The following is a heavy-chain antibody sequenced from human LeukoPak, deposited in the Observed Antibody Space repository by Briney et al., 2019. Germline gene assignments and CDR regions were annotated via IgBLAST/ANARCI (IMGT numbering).Heavy chain of an antibody. J-gene: IGHJ4*02. V-gene: IGHV3-21*01. CDR3: TGEYIRSMADY. Sequence: PGGSLRLSCAASGFSFSTYTMIWFRQAPGKALEWVSSISSSGNYRDFADSVKGRFTISRDNAQKSLYLQMNSLRAEDTAVYYCTGEYIRSMADYWGQGTVVLVSS. CDR2: ISSSGNYR. CDR1: GFSFSTYT. D-gene: IGHD6-6*01.